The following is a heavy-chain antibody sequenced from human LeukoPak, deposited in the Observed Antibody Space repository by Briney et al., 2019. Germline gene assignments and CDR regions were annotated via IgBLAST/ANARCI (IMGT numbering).Heavy chain of an antibody. J-gene: IGHJ4*02. V-gene: IGHV3-23*01. CDR2: ISGSGGST. CDR3: AEDRNRYCSSTSCSQLFDY. D-gene: IGHD2-2*01. Sequence: GGSLRLSCAALGFSFRNSWMSWVRQAPGKGLEWVSAISGSGGSTYYADSVKGPFTISRDNSKNTLYLQMNSLRAEDTAVYYCAEDRNRYCSSTSCSQLFDYWGQGTLVTVSS. CDR1: GFSFRNSW.